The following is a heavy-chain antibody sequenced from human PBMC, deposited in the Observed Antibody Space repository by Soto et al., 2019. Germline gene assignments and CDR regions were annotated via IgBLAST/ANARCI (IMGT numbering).Heavy chain of an antibody. CDR3: ARTGGYSYGYGYCSGGSCYDFMDV. J-gene: IGHJ6*04. D-gene: IGHD2-15*01. CDR2: ISSSSSTI. V-gene: IGHV3-48*01. Sequence: GGSLRLSCAASGFTFSSYSMNWVRQAPGKGLEWVSYISSSSSTIYYADSVKGRFTISRDNAKNSLYLQMNSLRAEDTAVYYCARTGGYSYGYGYCSGGSCYDFMDVWGRGTTVTVSS. CDR1: GFTFSSYS.